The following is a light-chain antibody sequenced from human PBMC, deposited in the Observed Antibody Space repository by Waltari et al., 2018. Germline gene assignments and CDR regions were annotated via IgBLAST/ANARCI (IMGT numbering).Light chain of an antibody. V-gene: IGKV1-39*01. CDR1: QSVSTY. Sequence: DIQLTQSPSSLSASVGDRITITCRASQSVSTYLNWYQQRPGKAPKVLIYRSSTLQSGVPSRFSGSGSGTDFTLTINTLQPEDFATYYCQQSYSVPPYTFG. CDR3: QQSYSVPPYT. J-gene: IGKJ2*01. CDR2: RSS.